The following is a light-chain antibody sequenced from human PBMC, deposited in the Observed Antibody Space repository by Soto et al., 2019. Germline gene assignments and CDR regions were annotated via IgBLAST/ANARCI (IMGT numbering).Light chain of an antibody. J-gene: IGLJ1*01. V-gene: IGLV2-14*03. CDR2: DVT. Sequence: QSALTQPASVSGSPGQSITISCTGTSSDVGAYNYVSWYQQHPGKAPKLIIYDVTNRPSGVSNRFSGSKSGYTASLTISGLQAEDEADYYCSSYTTSSTYVFGTGTKLTVL. CDR3: SSYTTSSTYV. CDR1: SSDVGAYNY.